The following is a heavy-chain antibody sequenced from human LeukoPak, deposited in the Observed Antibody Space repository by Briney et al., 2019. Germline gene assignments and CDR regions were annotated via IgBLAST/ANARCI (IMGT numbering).Heavy chain of an antibody. CDR2: ISEGGNNK. D-gene: IGHD6-13*01. V-gene: IGHV3-30-3*01. CDR3: GRDYWYLPDY. CDR1: GFTFDSYA. Sequence: GGSLRLSCEASGFTFDSYAIHWVRQAPGKGLDWVAVISEGGNNKYHADSVKGRFTISRDNTKNTVYLQMNSLRTEDTAVYYCGRDYWYLPDYWGQGTLVTVSS. J-gene: IGHJ4*02.